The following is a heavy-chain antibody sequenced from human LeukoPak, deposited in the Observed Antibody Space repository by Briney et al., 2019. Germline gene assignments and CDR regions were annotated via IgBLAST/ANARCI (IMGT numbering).Heavy chain of an antibody. CDR3: ARSRVVPAAEYYYYGMDV. CDR2: INPNSGGT. V-gene: IGHV1-2*02. D-gene: IGHD2-2*01. Sequence: SVKVSCKASGYTFTGYYMHWMRQAPGQGLEWMGWINPNSGGTNYAQKFQGRVTMTRDTSISTAYMELSRLRSDDTAVYYCARSRVVPAAEYYYYGMDVWGQGTTVTVSS. J-gene: IGHJ6*02. CDR1: GYTFTGYY.